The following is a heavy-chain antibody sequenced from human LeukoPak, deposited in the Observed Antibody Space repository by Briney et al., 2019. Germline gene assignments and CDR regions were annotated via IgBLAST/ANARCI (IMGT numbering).Heavy chain of an antibody. V-gene: IGHV4-34*01. Sequence: PSETLSLTCAVYGGSFSGYYWSWIRQPPGKGLEWIGEINHSGSTNYNPSLKSRVTISVDTSKNQFSPKLSSVTAADTAVYYCARGPRNQYYYDSSGSLTGAFDIWGQGTMVTVSS. CDR3: ARGPRNQYYYDSSGSLTGAFDI. D-gene: IGHD3-22*01. CDR1: GGSFSGYY. J-gene: IGHJ3*02. CDR2: INHSGST.